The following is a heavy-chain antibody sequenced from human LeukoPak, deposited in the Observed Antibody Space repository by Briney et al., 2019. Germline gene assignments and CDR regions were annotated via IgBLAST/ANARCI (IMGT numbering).Heavy chain of an antibody. CDR1: GYTFTSYY. Sequence: GASVKVSCKASGYTFTSYYMHWVRQAPGQGLEWMGRINPNSGGTNYAQKFQGRVTMTRDTSISTAYMELSRLRSDDTAVYYCARIAGGLDCSSTSCFPSDWGQGTLVTASS. J-gene: IGHJ4*02. CDR3: ARIAGGLDCSSTSCFPSD. D-gene: IGHD2-2*01. V-gene: IGHV1-2*06. CDR2: INPNSGGT.